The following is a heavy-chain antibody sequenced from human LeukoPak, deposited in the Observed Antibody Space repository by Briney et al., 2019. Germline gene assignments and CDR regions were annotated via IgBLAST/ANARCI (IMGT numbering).Heavy chain of an antibody. Sequence: SGGSLRLSCAVYGGSFSGYYWSWIRQPPGKGLEWIGEINHSGSTNYNPSLKSRVTISVDTSKNQFSLKLSSVTAADTAVYYCARGGFRGYSYGYYFDYWGQGTLVTVSS. D-gene: IGHD5-18*01. J-gene: IGHJ4*02. CDR1: GGSFSGYY. CDR2: INHSGST. V-gene: IGHV4-34*01. CDR3: ARGGFRGYSYGYYFDY.